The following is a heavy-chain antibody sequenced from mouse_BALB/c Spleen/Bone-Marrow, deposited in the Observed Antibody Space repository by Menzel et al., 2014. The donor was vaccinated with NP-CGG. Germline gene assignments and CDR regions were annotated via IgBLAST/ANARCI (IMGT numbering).Heavy chain of an antibody. CDR2: IWAGGST. Sequence: VQLQESGPGLVAPSQSLSITCTVSGFSLTSYGVHWVRQPPGKGLEWLGVIWAGGSTNYNSALMSRLSISKDNSKSPVFLKMNSLQTDDTAMYYCAREGLLLYRGFAYWGQGTLVTVSA. CDR1: GFSLTSYG. CDR3: AREGLLLYRGFAY. V-gene: IGHV2-9*02. J-gene: IGHJ3*01. D-gene: IGHD2-10*01.